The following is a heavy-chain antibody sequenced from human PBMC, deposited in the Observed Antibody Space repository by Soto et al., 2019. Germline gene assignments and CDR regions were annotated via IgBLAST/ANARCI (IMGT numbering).Heavy chain of an antibody. Sequence: PGGSLSLACRSSGFTLRDYAVIWFRQASRKGLERVGYITRKAYRGPTQYAATLKGRFTISRDDSQSIDYPPMNSRNTDGTAVYYCSRVPPNNRGAPLDYWGQGTLVIVSS. CDR1: GFTLRDYA. CDR3: SRVPPNNRGAPLDY. V-gene: IGHV3-49*03. CDR2: ITRKAYRGPT. D-gene: IGHD3-10*01. J-gene: IGHJ4*02.